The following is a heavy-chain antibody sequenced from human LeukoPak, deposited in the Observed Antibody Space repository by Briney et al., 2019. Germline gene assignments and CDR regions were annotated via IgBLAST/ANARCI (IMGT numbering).Heavy chain of an antibody. CDR2: ISRSGGNT. V-gene: IGHV3-23*01. CDR1: GFTFSSYA. Sequence: PGGSLRLSCAASGFTFSSYAMSWVRQAPGKGLEWISAISRSGGNTYYADSVKGHLTIYRDNSKNTLYLQMNSLRADDTDVYYCVKVWDGSGYYYYFDYWGQGTLVSVSS. D-gene: IGHD3-22*01. J-gene: IGHJ4*02. CDR3: VKVWDGSGYYYYFDY.